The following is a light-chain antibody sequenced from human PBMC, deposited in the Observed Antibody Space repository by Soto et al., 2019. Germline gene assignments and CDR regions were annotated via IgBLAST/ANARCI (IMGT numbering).Light chain of an antibody. CDR2: DVA. CDR1: SSDVGGYNY. J-gene: IGLJ3*02. V-gene: IGLV2-14*03. CDR3: SSYTSTSTV. Sequence: QSVLTQPASVSGSPGQSITIFCTGTSSDVGGYNYVSWYQQHPDKAPKLIIYDVANRPSGVSNRFSASKSGNTASLTISGLQAEDEADYYCSSYTSTSTVFGGGTKLTVL.